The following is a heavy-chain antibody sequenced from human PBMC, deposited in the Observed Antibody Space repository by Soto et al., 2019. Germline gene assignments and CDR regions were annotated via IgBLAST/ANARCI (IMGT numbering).Heavy chain of an antibody. CDR3: AHTRGVGGPGAFAFDI. CDR2: IYWNDDK. Sequence: SGPTLVKPTQTLTLTCTFSGFSLSTSGVGVGWIRQPPGKALEWLALIYWNDDKRYSPSLKSRLTITKDTSKNQVVLTMTNMDPVDTATYYCAHTRGVGGPGAFAFDIWGQGTMVTVSS. J-gene: IGHJ3*02. V-gene: IGHV2-5*01. D-gene: IGHD1-26*01. CDR1: GFSLSTSGVG.